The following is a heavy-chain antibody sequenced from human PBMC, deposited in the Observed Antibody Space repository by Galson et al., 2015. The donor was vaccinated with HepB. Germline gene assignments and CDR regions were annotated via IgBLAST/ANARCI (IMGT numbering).Heavy chain of an antibody. CDR2: ISYDGSNK. D-gene: IGHD6-19*01. V-gene: IGHV3-30*04. CDR1: GFTFSSYA. CDR3: ARDSSGFPFGAFDI. Sequence: SLRLSCAASGFTFSSYAMHWVRQAPGKGLEWVAVISYDGSNKYYADSVKGRFTISRDNSKNTLYLQMNSLRAEDTAVYYCARDSSGFPFGAFDIWGQGTMVTVSS. J-gene: IGHJ3*02.